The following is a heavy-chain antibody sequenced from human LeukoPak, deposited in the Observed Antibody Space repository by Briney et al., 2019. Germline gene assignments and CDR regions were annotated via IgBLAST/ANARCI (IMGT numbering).Heavy chain of an antibody. D-gene: IGHD3-22*01. CDR1: GYTFTRNY. V-gene: IGHV1-46*01. Sequence: ASVTVSCKASGYTFTRNYIHWVRQAPGQGLEWMGIINPSGGSTSYAQRFQGRVIMTRDTSTSTVYMELSSLTSEDTAVYYCARGPDDGSSGYYYSDYWGQGTLVTVSS. CDR2: INPSGGST. J-gene: IGHJ4*02. CDR3: ARGPDDGSSGYYYSDY.